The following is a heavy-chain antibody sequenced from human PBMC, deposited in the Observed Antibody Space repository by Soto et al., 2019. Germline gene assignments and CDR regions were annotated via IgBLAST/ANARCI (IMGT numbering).Heavy chain of an antibody. CDR2: ISGSGGST. V-gene: IGHV3-23*01. Sequence: GGSLRLSCAASGFTFSSYAMSWVRQAPGKGLECVSAISGSGGSTYYADSVKGRFTISRDNSKNTLYLQMNSLRAEDTAVYYCAKTPGYDFWSGYNPNYFDYWGQGTLVTVSS. J-gene: IGHJ4*02. D-gene: IGHD3-3*01. CDR1: GFTFSSYA. CDR3: AKTPGYDFWSGYNPNYFDY.